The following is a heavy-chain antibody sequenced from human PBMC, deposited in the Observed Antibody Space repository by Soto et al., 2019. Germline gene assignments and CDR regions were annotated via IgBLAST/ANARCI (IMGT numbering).Heavy chain of an antibody. J-gene: IGHJ6*03. CDR1: GGSISSSSYY. Sequence: SETLSLTCTVSGGSISSSSYYWGWSRQPPGKGLEWIGSIYYSGSTYYNPSLKSRVTISVDTSKNQFSLKLSSVTAADTAVYYCARLLSYYDFWSGYYPRHLCYMDVWGKGTTVTVSS. D-gene: IGHD3-3*01. CDR3: ARLLSYYDFWSGYYPRHLCYMDV. CDR2: IYYSGST. V-gene: IGHV4-39*01.